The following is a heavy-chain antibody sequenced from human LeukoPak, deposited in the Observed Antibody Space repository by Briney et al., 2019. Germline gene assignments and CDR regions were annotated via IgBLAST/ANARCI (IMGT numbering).Heavy chain of an antibody. D-gene: IGHD3-9*01. CDR2: IKQDGSEK. CDR1: GFTFSSYW. Sequence: PGGSLRLSCAASGFTFSSYWMSWVRQAPGRGLEWVANIKQDGSEKYYVDSVKGRFTISRDNAKNSLYLQMNSLRAEDTAVYYCARDATGYSLGVLDYWGQGTLVTVSS. J-gene: IGHJ4*02. V-gene: IGHV3-7*01. CDR3: ARDATGYSLGVLDY.